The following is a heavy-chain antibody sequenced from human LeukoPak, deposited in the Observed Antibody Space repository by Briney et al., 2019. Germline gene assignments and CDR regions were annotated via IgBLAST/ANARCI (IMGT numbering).Heavy chain of an antibody. CDR1: GGSIRSYY. CDR2: IDTSGST. D-gene: IGHD6-6*01. Sequence: SETLSLTCTVSGGSIRSYYWSWIRQPAGKGLEWIGRIDTSGSTNYNPSLKSRVTMSVDTSKNQFSLKLGSVTAADTAVYYCATRIGGGSSYYFDYWGQGTLATVSS. J-gene: IGHJ4*02. V-gene: IGHV4-4*07. CDR3: ATRIGGGSSYYFDY.